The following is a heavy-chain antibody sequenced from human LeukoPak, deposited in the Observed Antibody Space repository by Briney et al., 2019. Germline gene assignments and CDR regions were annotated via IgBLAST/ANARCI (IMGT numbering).Heavy chain of an antibody. J-gene: IGHJ4*02. CDR2: ISGSGSST. V-gene: IGHV3-23*01. CDR1: GFTFSSYG. D-gene: IGHD2/OR15-2a*01. Sequence: GGSLRLSCAASGFTFSSYGMSWVRQAPGKGLEWVSAISGSGSSTYYAASVKGRFTISRDNSKNTLYLQMNSLRAEDTAVYYCAKDSAKKYDDYWGQGTLVTVSS. CDR3: AKDSAKKYDDY.